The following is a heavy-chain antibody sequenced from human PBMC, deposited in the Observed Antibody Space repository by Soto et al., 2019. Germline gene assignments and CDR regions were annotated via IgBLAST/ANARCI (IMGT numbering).Heavy chain of an antibody. Sequence: GESLKISCKGSGYTFSKYWIGWVRQTPGKGLEWMGMIYPGDSDARYSPSFEGQVTSSVDKSINTAYLQWNSLKASDTAMYYCARQGGEYNTMSDYWGQGPLVTVSS. V-gene: IGHV5-51*01. CDR2: IYPGDSDA. CDR3: ARQGGEYNTMSDY. J-gene: IGHJ4*02. D-gene: IGHD3-10*01. CDR1: GYTFSKYW.